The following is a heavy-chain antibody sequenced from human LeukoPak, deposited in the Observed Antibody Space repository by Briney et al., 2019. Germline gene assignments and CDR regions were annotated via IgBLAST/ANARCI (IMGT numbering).Heavy chain of an antibody. V-gene: IGHV4-39*01. CDR3: ARRVRVDPYYCYMDV. D-gene: IGHD3-10*01. Sequence: SDTASLTCTVSGGSISSSSYYWGWIRQPPGKGLEWIGSIYYSGSTYYNPSLKSRVTISVDTSKNQFSLKLSSVTAADTAVYYCARRVRVDPYYCYMDVWGKGGQCTVSS. CDR1: GGSISSSSYY. CDR2: IYYSGST. J-gene: IGHJ6*03.